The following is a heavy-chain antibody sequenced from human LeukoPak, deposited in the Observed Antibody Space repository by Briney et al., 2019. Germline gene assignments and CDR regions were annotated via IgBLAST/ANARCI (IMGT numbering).Heavy chain of an antibody. CDR3: ARGDDSGYYDYFDY. CDR1: GFTFSDYY. CDR2: IYTGGNT. V-gene: IGHV3-53*01. J-gene: IGHJ4*02. Sequence: PGGSLRLSCAASGFTFSDYYLSWVRQAPGKGLEWVSTIYTGGNTYYAASVKGRFTISRDFSKNTVFLHMNSLRAEDTAMYYCARGDDSGYYDYFDYWGQGALVTVSS. D-gene: IGHD3-22*01.